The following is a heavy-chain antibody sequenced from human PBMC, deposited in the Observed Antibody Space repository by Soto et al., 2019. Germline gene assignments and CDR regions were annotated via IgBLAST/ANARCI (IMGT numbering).Heavy chain of an antibody. D-gene: IGHD2-15*01. Sequence: SETLSLTCTVSGGSISSGVYYWSWIRQHPGKGLEWIGYIYYSGSTYYNPSLKSRVTISVDTSKNQFSLKLSSVTAADTAVYYCASGSDDSPDYWGQRTLVTVSS. J-gene: IGHJ4*02. V-gene: IGHV4-31*03. CDR3: ASGSDDSPDY. CDR2: IYYSGST. CDR1: GGSISSGVYY.